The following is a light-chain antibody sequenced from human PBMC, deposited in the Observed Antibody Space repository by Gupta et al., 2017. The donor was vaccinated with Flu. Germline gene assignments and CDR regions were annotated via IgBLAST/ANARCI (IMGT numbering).Light chain of an antibody. V-gene: IGLV3-10*01. Sequence: SFELTQPTSVSVSPGQTAKITSSGAAVRKTYAYCYQLKSGPAPQLVIYKVIKLPSGIPKRFSGANSGTAATLTITGAQAEEEADYYCDAGDRSGNDRVFGGGTTLTVL. CDR2: KVI. J-gene: IGLJ2*01. CDR3: DAGDRSGNDRV. CDR1: AVRKTY.